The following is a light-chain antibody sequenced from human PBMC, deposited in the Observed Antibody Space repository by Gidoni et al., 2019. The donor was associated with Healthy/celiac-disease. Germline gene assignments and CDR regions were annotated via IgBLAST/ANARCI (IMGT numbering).Light chain of an antibody. J-gene: IGKJ3*01. CDR3: QQYNSST. CDR1: QSISSW. V-gene: IGKV1-5*01. Sequence: DIQMTQSPSPLSASVGDRVTITCRASQSISSWLAWYQQKPGKAPKLLIYDASSLESGVPSRFSGSGSGTEFTLTISSLQPDDFATYYCQQYNSSTFGPGTKVDIK. CDR2: DAS.